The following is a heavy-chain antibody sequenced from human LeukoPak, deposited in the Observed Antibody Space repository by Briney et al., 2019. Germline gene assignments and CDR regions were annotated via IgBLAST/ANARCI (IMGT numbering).Heavy chain of an antibody. CDR3: ARGQRLWFGELFEAGYYYMDV. CDR1: GYTFTSYG. J-gene: IGHJ6*03. V-gene: IGHV1-2*02. Sequence: ASVKVSCKASGYTFTSYGISWVRQAPGQGLEWMGWINPNSGGTNYAQKFQGRVTMTRDTSISTAYMELSRLRSDDTAVYYCARGQRLWFGELFEAGYYYMDVWGKGTTVTVSS. CDR2: INPNSGGT. D-gene: IGHD3-10*01.